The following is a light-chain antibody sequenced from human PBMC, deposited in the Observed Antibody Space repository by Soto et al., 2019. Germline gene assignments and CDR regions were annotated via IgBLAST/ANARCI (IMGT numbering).Light chain of an antibody. J-gene: IGLJ1*01. CDR1: SSDVDGYNY. V-gene: IGLV2-8*01. Sequence: SVLPQPPSASGSPGQSVTISCTGTSSDVDGYNYVSWYQQHPGKAPKLMIYEVNKRPSGVPDRFSGSKSGNTASLTVSGLQAEDEADYYCSSYAGSNNLGVFGTGTKVTVL. CDR2: EVN. CDR3: SSYAGSNNLGV.